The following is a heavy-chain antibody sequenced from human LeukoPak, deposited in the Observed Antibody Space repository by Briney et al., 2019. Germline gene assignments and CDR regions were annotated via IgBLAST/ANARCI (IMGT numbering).Heavy chain of an antibody. Sequence: SETLSLTCVVSGYSISSGYHWGWIRQPPGKGLEWIGSMSHSGSTYYNPSLKSRVTISVDTSKNQFSLKLSSVTAADTAVYYCARGQSHYDFWSGYYHWGQGTLVTVSS. D-gene: IGHD3-3*01. CDR3: ARGQSHYDFWSGYYH. V-gene: IGHV4-38-2*01. CDR2: MSHSGST. CDR1: GYSISSGYH. J-gene: IGHJ5*02.